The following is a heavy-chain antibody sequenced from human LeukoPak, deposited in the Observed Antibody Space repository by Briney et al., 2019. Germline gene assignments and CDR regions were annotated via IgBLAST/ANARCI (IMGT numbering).Heavy chain of an antibody. CDR2: INPNSGGT. J-gene: IGHJ6*02. CDR3: AGVDSSSWHWTPPVSSYGMDV. CDR1: GYTFTGYY. D-gene: IGHD6-13*01. Sequence: ASVKVSCKASGYTFTGYYMHWVRQAPGQGLEWMGWINPNSGGTNYAQKFQGRVTMTRDTSISTAYMELSRLRSDDTAVYYCAGVDSSSWHWTPPVSSYGMDVWGQGTTVTVSS. V-gene: IGHV1-2*02.